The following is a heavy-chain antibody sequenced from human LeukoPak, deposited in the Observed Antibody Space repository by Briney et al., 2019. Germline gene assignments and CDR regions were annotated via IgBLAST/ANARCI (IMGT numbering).Heavy chain of an antibody. J-gene: IGHJ6*03. Sequence: GASVKVSCKASGYTLTSYGISWVRQAPGQGLEWMGWISAYNGNTNYAQKLQGRVTMTTDTSTSTAYMELRSLRSEDTAVYYCASSPRIVGRLDYYYYMDVWGKGTTVTVSS. D-gene: IGHD6-6*01. CDR2: ISAYNGNT. V-gene: IGHV1-18*01. CDR1: GYTLTSYG. CDR3: ASSPRIVGRLDYYYYMDV.